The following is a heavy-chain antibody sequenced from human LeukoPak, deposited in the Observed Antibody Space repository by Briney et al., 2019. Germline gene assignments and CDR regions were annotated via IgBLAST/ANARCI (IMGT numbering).Heavy chain of an antibody. J-gene: IGHJ4*02. CDR1: GFTFSNYI. D-gene: IGHD5-12*01. Sequence: PGGSLRLSCAASGFTFSNYIMNWVRQAPGKGLEWVSYISSSSSYIKYADSVKGRFTISRDNAKNSLYLQMNSLRAEDTAVYYCARDSRYSGYEEFDYWGQGTLVTVSS. CDR2: ISSSSSYI. V-gene: IGHV3-21*05. CDR3: ARDSRYSGYEEFDY.